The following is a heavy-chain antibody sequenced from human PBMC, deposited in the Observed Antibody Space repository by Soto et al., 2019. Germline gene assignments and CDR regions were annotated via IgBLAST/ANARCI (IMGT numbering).Heavy chain of an antibody. Sequence: GASVTVSCKASGYTFTSYGISCVRQAPGQGLEWMGWINVYNGNTKYAQKVQGRVTMTTDTSTSTAYMELRSLRSDDTAVYYCARGVGSGSYYNQYNWFDPWGQGTLVTVSS. J-gene: IGHJ5*02. CDR1: GYTFTSYG. CDR2: INVYNGNT. D-gene: IGHD3-10*01. CDR3: ARGVGSGSYYNQYNWFDP. V-gene: IGHV1-18*01.